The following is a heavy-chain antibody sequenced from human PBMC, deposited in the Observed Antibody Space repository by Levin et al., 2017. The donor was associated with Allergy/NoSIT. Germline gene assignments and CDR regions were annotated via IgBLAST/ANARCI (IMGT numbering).Heavy chain of an antibody. J-gene: IGHJ3*02. D-gene: IGHD3-9*01. V-gene: IGHV3-21*01. CDR3: ASDGSYDTRDI. CDR1: GFTFSGYT. Sequence: RAGGSLRLSCAASGFTFSGYTLNWVRQAPGKGLEWVSSISSSSTYIYYADSLKGRFTISRDDAKNSLSLQMNSLRVEDTAVYYCASDGSYDTRDIWGQGTMVTVSS. CDR2: ISSSSTYI.